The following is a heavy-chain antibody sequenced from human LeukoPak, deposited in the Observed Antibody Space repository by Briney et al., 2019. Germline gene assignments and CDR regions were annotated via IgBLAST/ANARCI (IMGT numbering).Heavy chain of an antibody. J-gene: IGHJ4*02. CDR3: AKVQKTMASLDY. D-gene: IGHD5-24*01. V-gene: IGHV3-23*01. Sequence: AGGSLRLSCAASGFTFSSYAMTWVRQAPDKGLEWVSAISGSGGSTYYADSVKDRFTISRDNSKNTLYLQMNSLRAEDTAVYYCAKVQKTMASLDYWGQGTLVTVSS. CDR2: ISGSGGST. CDR1: GFTFSSYA.